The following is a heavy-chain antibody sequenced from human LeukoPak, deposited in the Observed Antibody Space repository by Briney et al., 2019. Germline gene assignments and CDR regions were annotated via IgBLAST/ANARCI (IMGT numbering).Heavy chain of an antibody. CDR3: ARVYCSSTSCGNDY. D-gene: IGHD2-2*01. Sequence: GGSLRLSCAASGFTFDDYGMSWVRQAPGKGLEWVSGINWNGGSTYYANSVKGRFTISRDNSKNTLYLQMGSLRAEDMAVYYCARVYCSSTSCGNDYWGQGTLVTVSS. V-gene: IGHV3-20*04. CDR2: INWNGGST. J-gene: IGHJ4*02. CDR1: GFTFDDYG.